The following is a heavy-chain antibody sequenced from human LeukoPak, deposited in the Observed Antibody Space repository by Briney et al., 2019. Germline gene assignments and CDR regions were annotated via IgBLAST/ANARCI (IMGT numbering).Heavy chain of an antibody. CDR3: ARGIAVAGGCYYYYMDV. CDR2: ISAYSGNT. Sequence: GASVKVSCKASGYTFTSYGISWVRQAPGQGLEWMGWISAYSGNTNYAQKLQGRVTMATDTSTSTAYMELRSLRSDDTAVYYCARGIAVAGGCYYYYMDVWGKGTTVTVSS. V-gene: IGHV1-18*01. CDR1: GYTFTSYG. D-gene: IGHD6-19*01. J-gene: IGHJ6*03.